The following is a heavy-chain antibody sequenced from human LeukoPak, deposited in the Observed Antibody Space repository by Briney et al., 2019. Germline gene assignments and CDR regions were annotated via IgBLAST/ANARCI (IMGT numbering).Heavy chain of an antibody. D-gene: IGHD3-22*01. CDR1: GDSIRTSSYY. CDR3: ARSYYYDYSQIDY. V-gene: IGHV4-39*01. Sequence: PSETLSLTCTVSGDSIRTSSYYWGWIRQPPGKGLEWLGSIYYSGSTYYNPSLKSRVTISVDTSKNQFSLNLYSVTAADTAVFYCARSYYYDYSQIDYWGQGTLVTVSS. CDR2: IYYSGST. J-gene: IGHJ4*02.